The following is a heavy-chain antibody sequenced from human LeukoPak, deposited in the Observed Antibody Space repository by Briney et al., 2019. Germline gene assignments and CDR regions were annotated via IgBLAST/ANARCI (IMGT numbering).Heavy chain of an antibody. Sequence: GGSLRLSCAASGFTFSSYSMNWDRQAPGKGLEWVSSISSSSSYIYYADSVKGRFTISRDNAKNSLYLQMNSLRAEDTAVYYCARGGVELRFLEWLPYYYYGMDVWGQGTTVTVSS. CDR1: GFTFSSYS. CDR3: ARGGVELRFLEWLPYYYYGMDV. CDR2: ISSSSSYI. J-gene: IGHJ6*02. V-gene: IGHV3-21*01. D-gene: IGHD3-3*01.